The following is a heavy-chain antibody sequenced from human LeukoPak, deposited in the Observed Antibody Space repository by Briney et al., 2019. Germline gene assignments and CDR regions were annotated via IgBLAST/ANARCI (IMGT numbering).Heavy chain of an antibody. J-gene: IGHJ4*02. D-gene: IGHD3-9*01. Sequence: GGSLRLSCAASGFTFSSYSMNWVRQAPGKGLEWVSTISASGDTTYYADSVKGRFTISRDNSKNTLSLQMNSLRAEDTAVYYCAKGATPKLRFFDWFAAPDYWGQGTLVTVSS. CDR1: GFTFSSYS. CDR3: AKGATPKLRFFDWFAAPDY. CDR2: ISASGDTT. V-gene: IGHV3-23*01.